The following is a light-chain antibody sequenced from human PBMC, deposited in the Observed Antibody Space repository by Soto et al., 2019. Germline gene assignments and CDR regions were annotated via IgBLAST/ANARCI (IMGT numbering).Light chain of an antibody. V-gene: IGLV1-51*01. CDR2: DND. CDR1: NSNIGNNY. J-gene: IGLJ2*01. CDR3: GTWDSTLSGVV. Sequence: QSVLTQPPSVSAAPGQKVTISCSGSNSNIGNNYVSWYQHLPGTAPKLLIYDNDKRPSGIPDRFSGSKSGTSATLGITGLQTGDEADFYCGTWDSTLSGVVFGGGTQLTVL.